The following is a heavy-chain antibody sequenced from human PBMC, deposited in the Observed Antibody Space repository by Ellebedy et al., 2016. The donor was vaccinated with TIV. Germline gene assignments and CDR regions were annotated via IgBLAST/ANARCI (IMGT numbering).Heavy chain of an antibody. CDR3: AKHHNYYDILTGHYAFDI. CDR1: GGTFGSYG. Sequence: ASVKVSCKASGGTFGSYGISWVRQAPGQGLEWMGWISAYNGNTNYAQKLQGRVTMTTDTSTSTAYMELRSLRSDDTAVYYCAKHHNYYDILTGHYAFDIWGQGTMVTVSS. J-gene: IGHJ3*02. CDR2: ISAYNGNT. D-gene: IGHD3-9*01. V-gene: IGHV1-18*01.